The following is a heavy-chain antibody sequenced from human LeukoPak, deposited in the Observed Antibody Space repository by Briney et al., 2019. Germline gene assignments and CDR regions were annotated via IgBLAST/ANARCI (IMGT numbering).Heavy chain of an antibody. D-gene: IGHD7-27*01. CDR1: GFTFSSYG. J-gene: IGHJ4*02. Sequence: GGSLRLSCAASGFTFSSYGMHWVRQAPGKGLEWVAVISYDGSNKYYADSVKGRFTISRDNSKNTLYLQMNSLRAGDTAVYYCANELGDYWGQGTLVTVSS. CDR3: ANELGDY. CDR2: ISYDGSNK. V-gene: IGHV3-30*18.